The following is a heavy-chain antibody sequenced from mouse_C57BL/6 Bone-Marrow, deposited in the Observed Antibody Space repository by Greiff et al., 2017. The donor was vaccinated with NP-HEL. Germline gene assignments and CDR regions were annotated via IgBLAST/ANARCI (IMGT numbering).Heavy chain of an antibody. D-gene: IGHD1-1*01. CDR1: GFTFSDYG. CDR2: ISSGSSTI. CDR3: ARDYGQPSYWYFDV. V-gene: IGHV5-17*01. Sequence: EVHLVESGGGLVKPGGSLKLSCAASGFTFSDYGMHWVRQAPEKGLEWVAYISSGSSTIYYADTVKGRFTISRDNAKNTLFLQMTSPRSEDTAMFYCARDYGQPSYWYFDVWGTGTTVTVSS. J-gene: IGHJ1*03.